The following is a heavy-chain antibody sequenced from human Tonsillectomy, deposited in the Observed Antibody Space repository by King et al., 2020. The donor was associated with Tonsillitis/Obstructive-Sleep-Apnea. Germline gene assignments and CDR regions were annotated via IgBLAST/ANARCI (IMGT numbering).Heavy chain of an antibody. Sequence: VQLVESGGGLVKPGGSLRLSCAASGFTFNNAWMNWVRQAPGKGLEWVGRIKSKTDGGTTDYSAPVKGRCTISRDDSKNTLYMQMNRLKTEDTAVYYCTRYDYVWGSYRHGYYGMDVWGQGTTVTVSS. V-gene: IGHV3-15*07. CDR2: IKSKTDGGTT. D-gene: IGHD3-16*02. J-gene: IGHJ6*02. CDR3: TRYDYVWGSYRHGYYGMDV. CDR1: GFTFNNAW.